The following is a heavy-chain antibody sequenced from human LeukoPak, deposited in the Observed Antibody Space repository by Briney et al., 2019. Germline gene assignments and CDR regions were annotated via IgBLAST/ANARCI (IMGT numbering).Heavy chain of an antibody. J-gene: IGHJ4*02. D-gene: IGHD3-3*01. V-gene: IGHV5-51*01. Sequence: GESLKISCKGSGYSFTSYWIGWVRQRPGKGLEWMGIIYPGDSDTRYSPSLQGQVTISADKSISTAYLQWGSLKASDTAMYYCARGPGSGYYPSYFDYWAREPWSPSPQ. CDR1: GYSFTSYW. CDR2: IYPGDSDT. CDR3: ARGPGSGYYPSYFDY.